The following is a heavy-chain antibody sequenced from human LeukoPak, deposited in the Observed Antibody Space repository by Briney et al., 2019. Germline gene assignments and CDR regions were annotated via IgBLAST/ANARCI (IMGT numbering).Heavy chain of an antibody. V-gene: IGHV1-2*02. D-gene: IGHD4-17*01. J-gene: IGHJ4*02. CDR3: ARPESAVTSFDY. Sequence: GASVKVSCKASGYIFLAYYIHWVRQAPGQGLEWLAWINPHTGDTNYAQPFQGRVTLTSDTSITTAYMELTSLRSNDTAVYYCARPESAVTSFDYWGQGTLVTVSS. CDR2: INPHTGDT. CDR1: GYIFLAYY.